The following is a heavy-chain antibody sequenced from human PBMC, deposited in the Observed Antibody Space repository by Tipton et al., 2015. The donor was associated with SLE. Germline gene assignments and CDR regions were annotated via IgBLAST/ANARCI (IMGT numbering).Heavy chain of an antibody. Sequence: QLVQSGVEVKKPGSSVKVSCKASGGTFNRYTISWLRQAPGQGLEWMGGIIPFFDKANYAQKFQGRVTITADTSTSTASMELNTLRSEDAAVYYCARAPHGYYDSNGYLGLYYFDYWGQETLVTVSS. J-gene: IGHJ4*02. CDR2: IIPFFDKA. D-gene: IGHD3-22*01. CDR3: ARAPHGYYDSNGYLGLYYFDY. CDR1: GGTFNRYT. V-gene: IGHV1-69*06.